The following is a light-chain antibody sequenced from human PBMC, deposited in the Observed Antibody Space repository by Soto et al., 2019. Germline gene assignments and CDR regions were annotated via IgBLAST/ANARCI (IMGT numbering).Light chain of an antibody. V-gene: IGKV3-20*01. CDR3: QQYGTSRT. Sequence: EIVLTQSPGTLSLSPGERATLFCRASQSVSSSYLAWYQQKPGQAPRLLIYGASSRTTGIPDRFSGSGSGTDFTLTISRLEPEDLAVYYCQQYGTSRTFGQGTKVEIK. CDR2: GAS. CDR1: QSVSSSY. J-gene: IGKJ1*01.